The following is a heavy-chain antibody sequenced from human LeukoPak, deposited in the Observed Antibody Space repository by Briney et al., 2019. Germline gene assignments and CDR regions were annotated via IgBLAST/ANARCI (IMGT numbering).Heavy chain of an antibody. D-gene: IGHD3-16*01. CDR1: GGSVSSYY. Sequence: SETLSLTCTVSGGSVSSYYWSCIRQPPGKGLEWIASIHNSGSTKYNTSLKSRVIVSVDTSKNQFSLQLTSVTAADTALYYCARQIQGRFFDAVLEIDLYYYYMDVWGKGTTVTVSS. CDR3: ARQIQGRFFDAVLEIDLYYYYMDV. V-gene: IGHV4-59*02. J-gene: IGHJ6*03. CDR2: IHNSGST.